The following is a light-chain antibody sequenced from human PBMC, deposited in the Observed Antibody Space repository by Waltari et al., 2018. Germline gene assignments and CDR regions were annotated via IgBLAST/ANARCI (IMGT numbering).Light chain of an antibody. CDR3: QHRDNWLFT. CDR1: QTVGTH. J-gene: IGKJ3*01. CDR2: NAS. V-gene: IGKV3-11*01. Sequence: EIVLTQSPVTLSLSPGERATLSCRASQTVGTHLAWYQHKPGQAPRLLIYNASLRASGIPARCSGSGSGTDFTLTISHLEPEDFAFYYCQHRDNWLFTFGPGTKVEVK.